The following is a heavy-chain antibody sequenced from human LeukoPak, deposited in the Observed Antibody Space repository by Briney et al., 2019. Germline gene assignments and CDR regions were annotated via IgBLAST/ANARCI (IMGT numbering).Heavy chain of an antibody. J-gene: IGHJ4*02. V-gene: IGHV4-59*01. CDR1: GGSISTYY. D-gene: IGHD6-13*01. Sequence: PSETLSLTCTVSGGSISTYYWSWIRQAPGKGLEWIGYINYSGSTDYNPSLKSRVTISVDTSKNQLSLKMRSVTAADTAVYYCPREYSSFEYWGQGTLVTVSS. CDR3: PREYSSFEY. CDR2: INYSGST.